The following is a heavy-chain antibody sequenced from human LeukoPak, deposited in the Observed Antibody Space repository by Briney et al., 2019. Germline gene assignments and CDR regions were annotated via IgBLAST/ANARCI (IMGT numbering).Heavy chain of an antibody. CDR3: ARQNLRRYSYGYVY. Sequence: SETLSLTCAVYGGSFSGYYWSWIRQPPGKGLEWIGEINHSGSTNYNPSLKSQVTISVDTSKNQFSLKLSSVTAADTAVYYCARQNLRRYSYGYVYWGQGTLVTVSS. V-gene: IGHV4-34*01. J-gene: IGHJ4*02. CDR2: INHSGST. CDR1: GGSFSGYY. D-gene: IGHD5-18*01.